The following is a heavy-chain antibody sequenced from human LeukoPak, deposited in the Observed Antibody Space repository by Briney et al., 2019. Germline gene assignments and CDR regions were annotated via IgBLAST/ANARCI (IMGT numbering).Heavy chain of an antibody. CDR1: GYTFTSYG. CDR3: ARVGDIVLMVYARAYYFDY. V-gene: IGHV1-18*01. Sequence: ASVKVSCKASGYTFTSYGISWVRQAPGQGLEWMGWISAYNGNTNYAQKLRGRVTMTTDTSTSTAYMELRSLRSDDTAVYYCARVGDIVLMVYARAYYFDYWGQGTLVTVSS. J-gene: IGHJ4*02. CDR2: ISAYNGNT. D-gene: IGHD2-8*01.